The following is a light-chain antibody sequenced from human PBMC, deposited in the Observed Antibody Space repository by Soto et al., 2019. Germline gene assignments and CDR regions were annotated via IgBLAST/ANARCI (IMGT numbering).Light chain of an antibody. CDR3: CSYAGSSTSYV. J-gene: IGLJ1*01. CDR1: SSDVGSYNL. V-gene: IGLV2-23*02. Sequence: QSALTQPASVSGSPGQSITLSCTGTSSDVGSYNLVSWHQQHPGKAPKLMIYEVSKRPSGVSNRFSGSKSGNTASLTISGLQAEDEADYYCCSYAGSSTSYVFGTGTKVTVL. CDR2: EVS.